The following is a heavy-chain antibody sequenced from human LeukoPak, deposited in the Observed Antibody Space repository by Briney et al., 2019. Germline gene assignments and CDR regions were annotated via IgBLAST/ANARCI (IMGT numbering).Heavy chain of an antibody. CDR3: ARVPDYDILTGYSANWFDP. D-gene: IGHD3-9*01. CDR1: GYSISSGYY. V-gene: IGHV4-38-2*01. J-gene: IGHJ5*02. CDR2: IYHSGST. Sequence: SETLSLTCAVSGYSISSGYYWGWIRQPPGKGLEWIGSIYHSGSTYYNPSLKSRVTKSVDTSKNQFSLKLSSVTAADTAVYYCARVPDYDILTGYSANWFDPWGQGTLVTVSS.